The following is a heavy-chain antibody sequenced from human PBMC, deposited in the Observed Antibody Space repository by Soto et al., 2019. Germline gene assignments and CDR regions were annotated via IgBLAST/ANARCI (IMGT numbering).Heavy chain of an antibody. Sequence: VQLVESGGGLVQPGGSLRLSCVASGSTFSDQYMDWVRQAPGKGLEWIGRIANKVNGYTTEYARSVKGRFSISRDASQSSLHLQMGDHQTEDTAKYSCTRGYRGFGIYAWDIWGQGTGVTVSS. CDR3: TRGYRGFGIYAWDI. CDR1: GSTFSDQY. J-gene: IGHJ3*02. CDR2: IANKVNGYTT. D-gene: IGHD1-26*01. V-gene: IGHV3-72*01.